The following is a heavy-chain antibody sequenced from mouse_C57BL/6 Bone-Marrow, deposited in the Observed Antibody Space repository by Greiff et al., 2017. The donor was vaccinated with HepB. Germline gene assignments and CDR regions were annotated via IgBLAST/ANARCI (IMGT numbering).Heavy chain of an antibody. V-gene: IGHV5-9-1*02. CDR2: ISSGGDYI. J-gene: IGHJ4*01. CDR1: GFTFSSYA. D-gene: IGHD4-1*01. Sequence: EVKLMESGEGLVKPGGSLKLSCAASGFTFSSYAMSWVRQTPEKRLEWVAYISSGGDYIYYADTVKGRFTISRDNARNTLYLQMSSLKSEDTAMYYCTGTPYYYAMDYWGQGTSVTVSS. CDR3: TGTPYYYAMDY.